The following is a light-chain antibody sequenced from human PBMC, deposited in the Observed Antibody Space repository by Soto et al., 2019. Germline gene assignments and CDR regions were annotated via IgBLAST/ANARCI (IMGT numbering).Light chain of an antibody. CDR3: QQLNTLPFT. CDR1: QSVSDN. V-gene: IGKV3-15*01. J-gene: IGKJ5*01. CDR2: RAS. Sequence: EVLMTQSPDTLYVSPGERVTLSCRASQSVSDNLAWYQQKPGQGPRLLVYRASTRTLGIPARFSGSGSGTEFTLTISGLLPEDFATYHCQQLNTLPFTFGQGTRLEIK.